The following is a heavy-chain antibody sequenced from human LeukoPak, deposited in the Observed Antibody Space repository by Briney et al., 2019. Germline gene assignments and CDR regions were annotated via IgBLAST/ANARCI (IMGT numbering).Heavy chain of an antibody. D-gene: IGHD4-11*01. J-gene: IGHJ4*02. CDR2: IGISGNFI. CDR3: ARDRGEYSNLDY. V-gene: IGHV3-21*01. Sequence: GGSLRLSCAASGFTFSSHSMKWVRQAPGKGLECVSSIGISGNFIYYADSVAGRFTISRDNAKNSLYLQMNSLRAEDTAVYYCARDRGEYSNLDYWGQGTLVTVSS. CDR1: GFTFSSHS.